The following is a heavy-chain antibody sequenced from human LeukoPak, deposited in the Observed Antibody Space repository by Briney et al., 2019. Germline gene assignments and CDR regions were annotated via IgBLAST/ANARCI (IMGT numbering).Heavy chain of an antibody. Sequence: GRSLRLSSSVSGFTFSDSGMHWVRQAPGKGLEWVAFISNDGENQLYADSVKGRFTISRDNSKNTLYLQMNSLRAEDTAVYYGLRLGEAPPDAFDIWGQGTMVTISS. J-gene: IGHJ3*02. D-gene: IGHD3-16*01. V-gene: IGHV3-30*03. CDR2: ISNDGENQ. CDR3: LRLGEAPPDAFDI. CDR1: GFTFSDSG.